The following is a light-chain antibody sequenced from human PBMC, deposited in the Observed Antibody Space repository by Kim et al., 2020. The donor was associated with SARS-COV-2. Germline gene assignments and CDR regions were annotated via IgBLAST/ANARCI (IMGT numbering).Light chain of an antibody. CDR3: LQTNSFPLS. CDR2: AAS. CDR1: QDVSIW. V-gene: IGKV1-12*01. Sequence: DIQMTQSPSSVSASVGDRVTITCRASQDVSIWLAWYQHKPGKAPRLLIYAASSLQSGVPSRFSGSGSGTDFTLTISSLLPEDFATYYCLQTNSFPLSFGGGTKLEI. J-gene: IGKJ4*01.